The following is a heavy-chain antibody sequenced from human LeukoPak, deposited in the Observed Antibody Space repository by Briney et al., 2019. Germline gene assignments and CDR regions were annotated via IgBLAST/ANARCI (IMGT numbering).Heavy chain of an antibody. CDR3: ARLHLGGWYLGDS. V-gene: IGHV1-2*02. CDR2: INSNTGDT. J-gene: IGHJ4*02. CDR1: GYTFTAYY. D-gene: IGHD6-19*01. Sequence: ASVKVSCKASGYTFTAYYLHWVRQAPGQGLEWVGWINSNTGDTDSAQKFQGRVTMTRDTSISTAYMDLSRLTSGDTAVYYCARLHLGGWYLGDSWGQGTLVTVSS.